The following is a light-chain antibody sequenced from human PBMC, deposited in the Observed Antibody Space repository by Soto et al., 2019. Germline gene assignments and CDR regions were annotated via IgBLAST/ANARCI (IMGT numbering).Light chain of an antibody. Sequence: DIVMTQSPLSLPVTPGEPASISCRSSQSLLHSNGYNYLDWYLQKPGQSPQLLIYLGSNRASGVPERFSGSGSGTDFTLKISRVEAEDVGVYYSMQALQTPYTFGQGTKMEIK. CDR2: LGS. CDR1: QSLLHSNGYNY. V-gene: IGKV2-28*01. J-gene: IGKJ2*01. CDR3: MQALQTPYT.